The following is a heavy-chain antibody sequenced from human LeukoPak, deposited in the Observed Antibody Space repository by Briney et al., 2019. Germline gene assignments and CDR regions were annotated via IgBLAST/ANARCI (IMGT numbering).Heavy chain of an antibody. CDR3: ARQTGSGLFILP. D-gene: IGHD3/OR15-3a*01. CDR1: GGSISSSSYY. J-gene: IGHJ4*02. V-gene: IGHV4-39*01. Sequence: SETLSLTCTVSGGSISSSSYYWGWIRQPPGKGLEWIGSIYYSGSTYYNPSLKSRVTISIGTSKNQFSLKLSSVTAADTAVYYCARQTGSGLFILPGGQGTLVTVSS. CDR2: IYYSGST.